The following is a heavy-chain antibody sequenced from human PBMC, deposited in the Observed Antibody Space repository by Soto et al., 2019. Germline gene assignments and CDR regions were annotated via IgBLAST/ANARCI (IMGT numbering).Heavy chain of an antibody. D-gene: IGHD2-2*01. CDR3: ARTTSSTTQPTPRNYYYGMDV. J-gene: IGHJ6*02. Sequence: LSLTCTVSGGSISSGDYYWSWIRQPPGKGLEWIGYIYYSGSTYYNPSLKSRVTISVDTSKNQFSLKLSSVTAADTAVYYCARTTSSTTQPTPRNYYYGMDVWGQGTTVTVSS. CDR1: GGSISSGDYY. CDR2: IYYSGST. V-gene: IGHV4-30-4*01.